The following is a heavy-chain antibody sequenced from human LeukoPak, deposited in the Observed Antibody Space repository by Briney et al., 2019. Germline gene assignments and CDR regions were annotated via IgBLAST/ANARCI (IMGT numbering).Heavy chain of an antibody. CDR2: ISGSGGST. CDR1: GFTFSSYA. J-gene: IGHJ3*02. CDR3: AKAGGSYGAFDI. D-gene: IGHD1-26*01. Sequence: PGGSLRLSCAASGFTFSSYAMSWVRQAPGKGLEWVSAISGSGGSTYCADSVKGRFTISRDNSKNTLYLQMNSLRAEDTAVYYCAKAGGSYGAFDIWGQGTMVTVSS. V-gene: IGHV3-23*01.